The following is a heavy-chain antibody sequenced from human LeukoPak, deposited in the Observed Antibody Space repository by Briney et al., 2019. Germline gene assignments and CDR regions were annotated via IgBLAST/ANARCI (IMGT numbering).Heavy chain of an antibody. J-gene: IGHJ6*02. CDR3: ARHRSSYYYGSGSYYNMVSYYYGMDV. CDR2: IYYSGST. Sequence: SSETLSLTCTVSGGSINSYYWSWIRQPPGKGLEWIGYIYYSGSTNYNPSLKSRVTISVDTSKNQFSLKLSSVTAADTAVYYCARHRSSYYYGSGSYYNMVSYYYGMDVWGQGTTVTVSS. V-gene: IGHV4-59*08. CDR1: GGSINSYY. D-gene: IGHD3-10*01.